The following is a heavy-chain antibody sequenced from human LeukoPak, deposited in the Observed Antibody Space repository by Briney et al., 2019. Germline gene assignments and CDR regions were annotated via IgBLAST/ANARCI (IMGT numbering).Heavy chain of an antibody. D-gene: IGHD3-10*01. CDR2: IIPIFGTA. Sequence: SVKVSCKASGGTFSSYAISWVRQAPGQGLEWMGGIIPIFGTANYAQKFPGRVTITADESTSTAYMELSSLRSEDTAVYYCARDQYYGSGSYPYFDYWGQGTLVTVSS. V-gene: IGHV1-69*13. J-gene: IGHJ4*02. CDR3: ARDQYYGSGSYPYFDY. CDR1: GGTFSSYA.